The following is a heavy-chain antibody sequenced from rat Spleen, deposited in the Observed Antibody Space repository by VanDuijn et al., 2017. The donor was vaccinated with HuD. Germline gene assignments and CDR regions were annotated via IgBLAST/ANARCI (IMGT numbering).Heavy chain of an antibody. V-gene: IGHV3-3*01. CDR2: INSAVSP. D-gene: IGHD1-12*02. CDR1: GHSITNGYR. CDR3: ARSDGTHYYLPFIY. J-gene: IGHJ3*01. Sequence: EVQLQESGPGLVKPSQSLSLTCSVTGHSITNGYRWNWIRKFPGNKLEWMGYINSAVSPLYNPSLKSRISITRDTSKNQFFLQVNSVTTEDTATYYCARSDGTHYYLPFIYWSQGTLVTVSS.